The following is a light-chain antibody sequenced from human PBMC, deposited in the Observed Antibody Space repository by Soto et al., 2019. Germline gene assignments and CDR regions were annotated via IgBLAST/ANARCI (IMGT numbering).Light chain of an antibody. CDR1: SSDVGGYNF. V-gene: IGLV2-11*01. J-gene: IGLJ1*01. Sequence: QSVLTQPRSVSGSPGQSVTISCTGTSSDVGGYNFVSWYQQHPGKAPKLMIYDVSKRPSGVPDRFSGSKYGNTASLTISGLQAEDEADYYCGSYAGSYSYVFGTGTKLTFL. CDR2: DVS. CDR3: GSYAGSYSYV.